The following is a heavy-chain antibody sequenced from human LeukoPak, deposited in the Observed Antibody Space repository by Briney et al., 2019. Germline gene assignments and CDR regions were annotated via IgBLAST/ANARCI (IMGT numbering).Heavy chain of an antibody. Sequence: SETLSLTCTVSGGSLTSYYWSWIRQPAGKGLEWIGYIYYSGSTNYNPSLKSRVTISVDTSKTQFSLKLSSVTAADTAVYYCARTTYYYDSGGYDNWFDPWGQGTLVTVSS. CDR2: IYYSGST. V-gene: IGHV4-59*01. CDR1: GGSLTSYY. J-gene: IGHJ5*02. D-gene: IGHD3-22*01. CDR3: ARTTYYYDSGGYDNWFDP.